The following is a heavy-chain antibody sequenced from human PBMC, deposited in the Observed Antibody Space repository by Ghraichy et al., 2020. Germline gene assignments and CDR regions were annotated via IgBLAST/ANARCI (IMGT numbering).Heavy chain of an antibody. D-gene: IGHD1-26*01. CDR2: ISYDGSNK. CDR1: GFTFSSYG. J-gene: IGHJ5*02. CDR3: ARYSGSYSIDP. Sequence: GGSLRLSCAASGFTFSSYGMHWVRQAPGKGLEWVAVISYDGSNKYYADSVKGRFTISRDNSKNTLYLQMNSLRAEDTAVYYCARYSGSYSIDPWGQGTLVTVSS. V-gene: IGHV3-30*03.